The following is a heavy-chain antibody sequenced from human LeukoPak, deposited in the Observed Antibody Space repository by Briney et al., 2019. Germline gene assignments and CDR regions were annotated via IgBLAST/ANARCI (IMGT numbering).Heavy chain of an antibody. D-gene: IGHD5-24*01. J-gene: IGHJ4*02. Sequence: ASVKVSCKASGYTFTSYDINWVRQAPGQGLEWIGWINPNSGNTGYAQKFQGRVTIIRNTAISTAYMELSSLRSEDTAVYYCARGSVRDGYNGWGQGTLVTVSS. CDR1: GYTFTSYD. CDR3: ARGSVRDGYNG. CDR2: INPNSGNT. V-gene: IGHV1-8*03.